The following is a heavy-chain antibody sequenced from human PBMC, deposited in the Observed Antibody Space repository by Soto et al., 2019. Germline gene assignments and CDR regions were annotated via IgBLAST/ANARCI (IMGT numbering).Heavy chain of an antibody. J-gene: IGHJ4*02. Sequence: GESLKISCKGSGYSFTTDWIGWVRQMPGKGLEWMGIIYPGDSDTRYSPSFQGQVTISADKSISTAYLQWSSLKASDTAIYYCARFSMTTVTPFDWGQGTLVTAPQ. CDR2: IYPGDSDT. CDR3: ARFSMTTVTPFD. CDR1: GYSFTTDW. V-gene: IGHV5-51*01. D-gene: IGHD4-17*01.